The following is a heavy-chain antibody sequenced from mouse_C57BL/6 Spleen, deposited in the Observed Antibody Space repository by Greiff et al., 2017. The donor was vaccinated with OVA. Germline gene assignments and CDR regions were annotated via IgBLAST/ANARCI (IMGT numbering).Heavy chain of an antibody. D-gene: IGHD2-4*01. CDR2: IDPSDSYT. Sequence: VKLQQPGAELVMPGASVKLSCKASGYTFTSYWMHWVKQRPGQGLEWIGEIDPSDSYTNYNQKFKGKSTLTVDKSSSPAYMPLSSLTSEDSAVDYCAGWDYGGGVAYWGQGTLVTVSA. J-gene: IGHJ3*01. V-gene: IGHV1-69*01. CDR3: AGWDYGGGVAY. CDR1: GYTFTSYW.